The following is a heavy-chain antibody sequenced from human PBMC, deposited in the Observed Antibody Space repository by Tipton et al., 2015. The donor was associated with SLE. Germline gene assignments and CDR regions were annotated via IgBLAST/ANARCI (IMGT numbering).Heavy chain of an antibody. D-gene: IGHD6-19*01. Sequence: SLRLSCAASGFTFSDYYMSWIRQAPGKGLEWVSYISSSGSTIYYADSVKGRFTISRDNAKNSLYLQMNSLRAEDTAVYYCARRRQWPEECDYWGQGTLVTVSS. J-gene: IGHJ4*02. CDR2: ISSSGSTI. CDR3: ARRRQWPEECDY. V-gene: IGHV3-11*04. CDR1: GFTFSDYY.